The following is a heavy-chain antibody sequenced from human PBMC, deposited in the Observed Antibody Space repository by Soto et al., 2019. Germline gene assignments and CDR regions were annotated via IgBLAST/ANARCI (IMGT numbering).Heavy chain of an antibody. D-gene: IGHD1-1*01. J-gene: IGHJ6*02. CDR3: ARDTSRRKIYHGMDV. CDR1: GDTFTANY. Sequence: ASVKVSCKASGDTFTANYIHWVRQAPGQGFEWMGWINPANGRTTYAETLHGRITITTXXXXXXVXMXLXXXXSEXTAVYFCARDTSRRKIYHGMDVWGQGTTVTVSS. V-gene: IGHV1-46*01. CDR2: INPANGRT.